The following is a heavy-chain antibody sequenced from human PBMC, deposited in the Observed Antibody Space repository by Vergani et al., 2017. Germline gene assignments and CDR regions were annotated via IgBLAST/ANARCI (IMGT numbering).Heavy chain of an antibody. CDR3: ARVGYSYPLDY. CDR1: GFTFRTYA. J-gene: IGHJ4*02. CDR2: ISSDGGST. V-gene: IGHV3-23*01. Sequence: EVQLLESGGGLVQPGGSLRLSCAASGFTFRTYAMTWVRQAPGKGLEWVSTISSDGGSTYSADSVRGLFTISRDNSKNTLSLQMNSLTAEDTAIYYCARVGYSYPLDYWGQGTLVTVSS. D-gene: IGHD5-18*01.